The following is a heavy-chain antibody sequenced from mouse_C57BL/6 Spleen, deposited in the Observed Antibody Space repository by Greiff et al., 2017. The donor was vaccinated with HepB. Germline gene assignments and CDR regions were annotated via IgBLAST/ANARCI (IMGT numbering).Heavy chain of an antibody. CDR2: IDPSDSYT. D-gene: IGHD1-1*01. J-gene: IGHJ3*01. V-gene: IGHV1-50*01. CDR3: AKGPHYYGSSY. Sequence: QVQLQQPGAELVKPGASVKLSCKASGYTFTSYWMQWVKQRPGQGLEWIGEIDPSDSYTNYNQKFKGKATLTVDTSSSTAYMQLSSLTSEDSAVYYCAKGPHYYGSSYWGQGTLVTVSA. CDR1: GYTFTSYW.